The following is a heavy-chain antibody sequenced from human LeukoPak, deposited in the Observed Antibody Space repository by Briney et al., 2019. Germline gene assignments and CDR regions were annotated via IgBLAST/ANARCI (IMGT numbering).Heavy chain of an antibody. CDR3: ARHNRVLRYFDWSLPGAFDI. CDR1: GGSISSSSYY. Sequence: PSETLSLTCTVSGGSISSSSYYWGWIRQPPGKGLEWVGSIYYNGSTYYNPSLKSRVTISVDTSKNQFSLKLSSVTAADTAVYYCARHNRVLRYFDWSLPGAFDIWGQGTMVTVSS. CDR2: IYYNGST. J-gene: IGHJ3*02. D-gene: IGHD3-9*01. V-gene: IGHV4-39*01.